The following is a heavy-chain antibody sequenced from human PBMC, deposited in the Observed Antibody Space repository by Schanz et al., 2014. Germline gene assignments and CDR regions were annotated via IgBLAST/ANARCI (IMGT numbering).Heavy chain of an antibody. CDR2: IWYDGSNK. Sequence: QVQLVESGGGVVQPGRSLRLSCAASGFTFSSYGMHWVRQAPGKGLEWVAVIWYDGSNKYYADSVKGRFTISRDNSKNALDLQMNSLRAEDTAVYYCAKEKGDCSSTSCSYYFDYWGQGTLVTVSS. D-gene: IGHD2-2*01. J-gene: IGHJ4*02. CDR3: AKEKGDCSSTSCSYYFDY. V-gene: IGHV3-33*06. CDR1: GFTFSSYG.